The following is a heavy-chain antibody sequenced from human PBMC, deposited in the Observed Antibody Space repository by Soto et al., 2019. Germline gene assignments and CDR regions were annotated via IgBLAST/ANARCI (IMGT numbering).Heavy chain of an antibody. Sequence: QLVESGGGLVKPGGSLRLSCAASGFTFKNAWMSWVRQAPGKGLEWVGRIKTKADAGTTDYAAPVKGRFTISRDDSKNTLYLQMNSLKNEDTALYFCTTDGATIFFDPRGQGTLVTVCS. D-gene: IGHD3-10*02. V-gene: IGHV3-15*01. CDR1: GFTFKNAW. CDR2: IKTKADAGTT. CDR3: TTDGATIFFDP. J-gene: IGHJ5*02.